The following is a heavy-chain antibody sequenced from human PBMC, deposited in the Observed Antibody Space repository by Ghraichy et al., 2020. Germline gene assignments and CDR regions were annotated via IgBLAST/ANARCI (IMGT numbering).Heavy chain of an antibody. Sequence: ASVKVSCKVSGYTLTELSMHWVRQAPGKGLESMGGFYPGDGETIYAQKFQGRDTMSEDTSTDTAYMELSSLRSEDTAVYYCATNSPYIVATMGPDAFDIWGQGTMVTVSS. V-gene: IGHV1-24*01. J-gene: IGHJ3*02. D-gene: IGHD5-12*01. CDR2: FYPGDGET. CDR3: ATNSPYIVATMGPDAFDI. CDR1: GYTLTELS.